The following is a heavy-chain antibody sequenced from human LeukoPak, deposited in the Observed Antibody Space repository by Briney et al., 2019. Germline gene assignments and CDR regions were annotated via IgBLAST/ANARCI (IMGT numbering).Heavy chain of an antibody. Sequence: SETLSLTCGVSGSSISSGHYWGWIRQPPGKGLEWIGSIYQSGSTYYNPSLKSRVTVSLDTSKNPLSLRLSSVTAADTAVYYCASPGGAVAIEYFHHWGQGTLVTVSS. CDR3: ASPGGAVAIEYFHH. CDR1: GSSISSGHY. V-gene: IGHV4-38-2*01. CDR2: IYQSGST. J-gene: IGHJ1*01. D-gene: IGHD6-19*01.